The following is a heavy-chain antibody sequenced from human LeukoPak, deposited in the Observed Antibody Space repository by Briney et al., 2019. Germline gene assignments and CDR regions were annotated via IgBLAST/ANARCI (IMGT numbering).Heavy chain of an antibody. CDR1: GYTLISYT. CDR3: ASSRTSSPYDKNLNF. J-gene: IGHJ4*02. V-gene: IGHV3-21*01. CDR2: ISSSINYI. Sequence: GGSLRLSCAASGYTLISYTMSWVREAPGKGLEWVSSISSSINYIYHADSVKGRFTISMDDAQNSVYLQMNSLKDEDTAVYYCASSRTSSPYDKNLNFWGQGTLVIVSS. D-gene: IGHD1-14*01.